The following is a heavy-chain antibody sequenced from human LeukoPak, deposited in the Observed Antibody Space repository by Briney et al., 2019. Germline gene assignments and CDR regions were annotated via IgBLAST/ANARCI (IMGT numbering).Heavy chain of an antibody. Sequence: GGSLRLSCAAPGFTFSDYYMSWIRQAPGKGLEWISYISGGGSTIYYADSVKGRFTISRVNAKNSLYLQMNSLRAEDTAVYYCARLHVKFYCSGGSCYPGHWGQGTLVTVSS. V-gene: IGHV3-11*01. CDR1: GFTFSDYY. D-gene: IGHD2-15*01. CDR3: ARLHVKFYCSGGSCYPGH. J-gene: IGHJ4*02. CDR2: ISGGGSTI.